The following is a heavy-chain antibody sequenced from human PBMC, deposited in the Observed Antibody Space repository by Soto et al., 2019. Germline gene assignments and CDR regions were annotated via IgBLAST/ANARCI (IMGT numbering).Heavy chain of an antibody. CDR3: ARRYGGNLDY. Sequence: SETLSLTCTFSRASISGSYWSWIRQPPGKGPEWIGFVYHSGTTSYSPSLESRVTISLDTSKNQFSLKLNSVTAADTAVYYCARRYGGNLDYWGQGTLVTVSS. CDR1: RASISGSY. J-gene: IGHJ4*02. CDR2: VYHSGTT. D-gene: IGHD1-26*01. V-gene: IGHV4-59*01.